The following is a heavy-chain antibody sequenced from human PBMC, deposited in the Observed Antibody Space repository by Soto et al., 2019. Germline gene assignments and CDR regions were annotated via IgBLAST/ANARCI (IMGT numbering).Heavy chain of an antibody. CDR3: ARWGLSCGCHFGYFSP. V-gene: IGHV3-30-3*01. J-gene: IGHJ1*01. D-gene: IGHD1-26*01. CDR2: ISYDGSNK. Sequence: QVQLVECGGGVVQPGRSLVLSCAASGLTFRSYAMHWVRQAPGKGLEWVAVISYDGSNKYYADSVKGRFTISRDNSQNTLCLHMHSMGAEHTAVYYWARWGLSCGCHFGYFSPWGQGTLVPVSS. CDR1: GLTFRSYA.